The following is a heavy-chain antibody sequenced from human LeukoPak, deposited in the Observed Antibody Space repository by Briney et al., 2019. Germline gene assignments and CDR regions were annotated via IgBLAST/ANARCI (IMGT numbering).Heavy chain of an antibody. J-gene: IGHJ4*02. CDR1: GFTFDDYT. D-gene: IGHD3-3*01. V-gene: IGHV3-43*01. CDR3: AKVHYDFWSGYYTRQNYFDY. Sequence: GGSLRLSCAASGFTFDDYTMHWVRQAPGKGLEWVSLISWDGGSTYYADSVKGRFTISRDNSKNTLYLQMNSLRAEDTAVYYCAKVHYDFWSGYYTRQNYFDYWGQGTLVTVSS. CDR2: ISWDGGST.